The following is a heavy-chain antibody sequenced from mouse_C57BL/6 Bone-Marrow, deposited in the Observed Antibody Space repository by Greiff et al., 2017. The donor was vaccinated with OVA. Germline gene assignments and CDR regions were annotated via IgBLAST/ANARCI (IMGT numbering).Heavy chain of an antibody. D-gene: IGHD2-14*01. J-gene: IGHJ4*01. CDR3: ARWVRRGGYYYAMDY. V-gene: IGHV5-4*03. CDR1: GFTFSSYA. CDR2: ISDGGSYT. Sequence: EVMLVESGGGLVKPGGSLKLSCAASGFTFSSYAMSWVRQTPEKRLEWVATISDGGSYTYYPDNVKGRFTISRDNAKNNLYLQMSHLKSEDTAMYYCARWVRRGGYYYAMDYWGQGTSVTVSS.